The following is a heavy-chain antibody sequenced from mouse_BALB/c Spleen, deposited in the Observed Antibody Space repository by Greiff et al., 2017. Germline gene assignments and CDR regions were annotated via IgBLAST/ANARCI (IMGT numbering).Heavy chain of an antibody. CDR1: GFNIKDYY. Sequence: QVQLQQSGAELVRSGASVKLSCTASGFNIKDYYMHWVKQRPGQGLEWIGWIYPGDGSTKYNEKFKGKATLTADKSSSTAYMQLSSLTSENSAVYFCARDGYGPFDYWGQGTTLTVSS. D-gene: IGHD2-2*01. CDR3: ARDGYGPFDY. CDR2: IYPGDGST. V-gene: IGHV1S56*01. J-gene: IGHJ2*01.